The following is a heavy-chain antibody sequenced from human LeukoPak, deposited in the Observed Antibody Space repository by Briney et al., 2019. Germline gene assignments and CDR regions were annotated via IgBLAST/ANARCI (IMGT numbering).Heavy chain of an antibody. D-gene: IGHD2-2*02. CDR1: GYTFTGYY. Sequence: ASVKVSCKASGYTFTGYYIHWVRQAPGQGLEWMGWIHPNTSGTNYAQKFQDRVTKTRDTSISTAYMELRRLRSDDAAMYYCARGYTSSYDYWGQGTLVTVSS. CDR3: ARGYTSSYDY. CDR2: IHPNTSGT. J-gene: IGHJ4*02. V-gene: IGHV1-2*02.